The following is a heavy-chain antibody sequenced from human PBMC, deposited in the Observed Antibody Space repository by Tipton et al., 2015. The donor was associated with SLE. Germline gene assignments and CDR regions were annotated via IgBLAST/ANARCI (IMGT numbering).Heavy chain of an antibody. CDR3: AGPIRQDGFDI. CDR1: GCSISNYY. D-gene: IGHD2-21*01. CDR2: FYTSESA. J-gene: IGHJ3*02. Sequence: VSGCSISNYYWHWIRQPAGQRLEWIGRFYTSESANYNPSLKSRITMSVDTSKNQFSLKLSSVTAADTAVYYCAGPIRQDGFDIWGQGTMVTVSS. V-gene: IGHV4-4*07.